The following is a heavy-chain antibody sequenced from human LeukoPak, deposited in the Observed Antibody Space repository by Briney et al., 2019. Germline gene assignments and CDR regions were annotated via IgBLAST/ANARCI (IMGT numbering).Heavy chain of an antibody. CDR3: AKDTYGRPYYYYYMDV. CDR1: GFTFGSYG. V-gene: IGHV3-30*18. CDR2: ISYDGSNK. J-gene: IGHJ6*03. Sequence: GGSLRLSCAASGFTFGSYGMHWVRQAPGKGLEWVAVISYDGSNKYYADSVKGRFTISRDNSKNTLYLQMNSLRAEDTAVYYCAKDTYGRPYYYYYMDVWGKGTTVTVSS. D-gene: IGHD3-10*01.